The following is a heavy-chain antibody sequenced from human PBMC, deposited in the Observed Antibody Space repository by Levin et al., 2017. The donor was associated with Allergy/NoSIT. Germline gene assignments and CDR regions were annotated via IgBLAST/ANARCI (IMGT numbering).Heavy chain of an antibody. D-gene: IGHD3-9*01. CDR3: ARPLNYDIVTGFDY. J-gene: IGHJ4*02. V-gene: IGHV4-39*01. CDR1: GGSISSSSYY. CDR2: IYYSGST. Sequence: KPSETLSLTCTVSGGSISSSSYYWGWIRQPPGKGLEWIGSIYYSGSTYYNPSLKSRVTISVDTSKNQFSLKLSSVTAADTAVYYCARPLNYDIVTGFDYWGQGTLVTVSS.